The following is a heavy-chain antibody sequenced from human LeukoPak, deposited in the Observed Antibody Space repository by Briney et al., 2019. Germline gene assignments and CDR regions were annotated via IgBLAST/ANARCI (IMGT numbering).Heavy chain of an antibody. CDR3: ARVHLTGYYVPNWFDP. J-gene: IGHJ5*02. CDR1: GGSISSSSYY. D-gene: IGHD3-9*01. Sequence: PSETLSLTCTVSGGSISSSSYYWGWIRQPPGKGLEWIGSIYYSGSTYYNPSLKSRVTISVDTSKNQFSLKLSSVTAADTAVYYCARVHLTGYYVPNWFDPWGQGTLVTVSS. CDR2: IYYSGST. V-gene: IGHV4-39*07.